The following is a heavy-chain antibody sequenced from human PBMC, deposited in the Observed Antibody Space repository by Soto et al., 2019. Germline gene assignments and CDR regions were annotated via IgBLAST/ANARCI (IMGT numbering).Heavy chain of an antibody. J-gene: IGHJ4*02. CDR3: ARATGTDLRYFDWFLSYYFDY. CDR1: GGSISSGDYY. D-gene: IGHD3-9*01. CDR2: IYYSGST. V-gene: IGHV4-30-4*01. Sequence: SETLSLTCTVSGGSISSGDYYWSWIRQPPGKGLEWIGYIYYSGSTYYNPSLKSRVTISVDTSKNQFSLKLSSVTAADTAVYYCARATGTDLRYFDWFLSYYFDYWGQGTLVTVSS.